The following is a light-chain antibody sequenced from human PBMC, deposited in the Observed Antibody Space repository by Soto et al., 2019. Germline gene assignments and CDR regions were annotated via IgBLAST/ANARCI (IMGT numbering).Light chain of an antibody. Sequence: DIQMTQSPSSLSASVGDRVTVTCRAGQSINRYLNWYQQRPGKAPKLLIYSASTLQTGVPSRFSGSGSGTEFTLTISSLQPDDFATYYCQHYNSYSEAFGQGTKV. J-gene: IGKJ1*01. V-gene: IGKV1-5*01. CDR3: QHYNSYSEA. CDR2: SAS. CDR1: QSINRY.